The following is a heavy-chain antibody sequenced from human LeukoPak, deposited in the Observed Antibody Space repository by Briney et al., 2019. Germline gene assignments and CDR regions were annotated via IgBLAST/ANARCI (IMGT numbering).Heavy chain of an antibody. Sequence: GESLKISCKGSGYSFTSYWIGWVRQMPGKGLEWMGIIYPGDSDTRYSPSFQGQVTISADKSISTAYLQWSSLKASDTAMYYCAAWGXXGTTAKTLTEYGMDVWGQGTTVTVSS. D-gene: IGHD1-1*01. CDR2: IYPGDSDT. V-gene: IGHV5-51*01. CDR1: GYSFTSYW. CDR3: AAWGXXGTTAKTLTEYGMDV. J-gene: IGHJ6*02.